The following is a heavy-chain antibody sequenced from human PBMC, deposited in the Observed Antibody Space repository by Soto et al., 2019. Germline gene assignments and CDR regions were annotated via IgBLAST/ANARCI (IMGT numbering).Heavy chain of an antibody. D-gene: IGHD2-15*01. Sequence: EVQLVESGGGLVKPGGSLRLSCAASGFTFSSYSMNWVRQAPGKGLEWVSSISSSSSYIYYADSVKGRFTISRDNAKNSLYLQMNSLRAEDTAVYYCARGQPSGGGSCYSPARAMTGLCGPDDNWFDPWGQGTLVTVSS. CDR1: GFTFSSYS. CDR3: ARGQPSGGGSCYSPARAMTGLCGPDDNWFDP. J-gene: IGHJ5*02. CDR2: ISSSSSYI. V-gene: IGHV3-21*01.